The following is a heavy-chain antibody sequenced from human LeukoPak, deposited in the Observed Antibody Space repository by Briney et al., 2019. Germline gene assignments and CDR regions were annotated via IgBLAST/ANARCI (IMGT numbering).Heavy chain of an antibody. J-gene: IGHJ4*02. Sequence: PGGSLRLSCAASGFTFSAYWMNWVRQTPGKRLEWVANISPDGSKRYYVDSVKGRFTISRDNAENSLYLQMNSLRAEDTAVNYCARPAASWGQGTLVTVSS. CDR3: ARPAAS. CDR2: ISPDGSKR. CDR1: GFTFSAYW. V-gene: IGHV3-7*01. D-gene: IGHD2-15*01.